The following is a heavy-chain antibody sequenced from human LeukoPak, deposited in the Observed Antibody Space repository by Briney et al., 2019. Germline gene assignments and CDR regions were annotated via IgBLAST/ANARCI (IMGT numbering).Heavy chain of an antibody. V-gene: IGHV3-48*03. CDR3: ARDFIGDVDY. Sequence: GGSLRLSCSDSGFTFSSYEMNWVRQGPGKRMEWVSYISSSGSTIYYADSVKGRFTISRDNAKNSLYPQMNSLRAEDTAVYYCARDFIGDVDYWGQGTLVAVSS. J-gene: IGHJ4*02. CDR1: GFTFSSYE. CDR2: ISSSGSTI. D-gene: IGHD3-16*01.